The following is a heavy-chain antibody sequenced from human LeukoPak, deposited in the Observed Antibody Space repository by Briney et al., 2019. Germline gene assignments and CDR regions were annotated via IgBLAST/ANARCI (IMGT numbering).Heavy chain of an antibody. CDR1: GGSISSYY. Sequence: SETLSLTCTVSGGSISSYYWSWIRQPPGKGLEWIGDIYYSGSTNYNPSLKSRVTISVDTSKNQFSLKLISVTAADTAVYYCARSGLRERYFDLWGRGTLVTVSS. D-gene: IGHD4-17*01. CDR2: IYYSGST. CDR3: ARSGLRERYFDL. J-gene: IGHJ2*01. V-gene: IGHV4-59*01.